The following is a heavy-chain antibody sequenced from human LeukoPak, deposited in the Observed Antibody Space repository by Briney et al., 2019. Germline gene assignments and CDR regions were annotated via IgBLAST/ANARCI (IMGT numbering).Heavy chain of an antibody. J-gene: IGHJ3*02. Sequence: GAPLQISCKPSGSTFTSYWIGGARRLPGKGREWMGIIYPGDSDTRYSPSFQGQVTISADKSISTAYLQWSSLKASDTAMYYCARHLATYSSAAFDIWGQGTMVTVSS. D-gene: IGHD6-19*01. CDR3: ARHLATYSSAAFDI. CDR2: IYPGDSDT. V-gene: IGHV5-51*01. CDR1: GSTFTSYW.